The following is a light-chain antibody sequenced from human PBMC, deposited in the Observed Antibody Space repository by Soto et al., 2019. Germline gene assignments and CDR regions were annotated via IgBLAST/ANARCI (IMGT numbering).Light chain of an antibody. V-gene: IGKV3-20*01. J-gene: IGKJ1*01. CDR1: QSVSSSY. CDR2: GTS. Sequence: IVLTQSPGTLSLSPGESATLSCRASQSVSSSYLAWYQQKGGQAPRLLIFGTSSRATGIPDRFSGSGSGTDFPLTISRLEPEDFAVYYCQQYVRSPWTFGQGTKVEIK. CDR3: QQYVRSPWT.